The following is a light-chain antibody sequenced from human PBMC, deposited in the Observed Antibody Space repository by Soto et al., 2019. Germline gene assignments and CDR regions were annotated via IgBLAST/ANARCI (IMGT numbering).Light chain of an antibody. Sequence: DIVMPQSPDSLAVSLRERATINCKSSQSASYSSNNKNYLAWYQQKPGQPPKLVSDWASTRESGVPDRVSGSGSGTDFTLTISSLQAEDVAVYDCQQYYSTPQTFGQGTKVDIK. J-gene: IGKJ1*01. CDR1: QSASYSSNNKNY. CDR3: QQYYSTPQT. V-gene: IGKV4-1*01. CDR2: WAS.